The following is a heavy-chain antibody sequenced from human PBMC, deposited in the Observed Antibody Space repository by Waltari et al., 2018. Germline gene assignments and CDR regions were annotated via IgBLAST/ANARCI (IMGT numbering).Heavy chain of an antibody. J-gene: IGHJ4*01. CDR1: GYTFTGYY. CDR2: INPNSGGT. Sequence: QVQLVQSGAEVKKPGASVKVSCKASGYTFTGYYMHWVRPAPGQGLEWMGWINPNSGGTNYAQKFQGWVTMTRDTSISTAYMELSRLRSDDTAVYYCARGGLWFGEFYYFDYWGHGTLVTVSS. V-gene: IGHV1-2*04. D-gene: IGHD3-10*01. CDR3: ARGGLWFGEFYYFDY.